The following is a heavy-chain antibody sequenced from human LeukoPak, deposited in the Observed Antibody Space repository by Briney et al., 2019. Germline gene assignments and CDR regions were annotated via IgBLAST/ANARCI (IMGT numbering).Heavy chain of an antibody. CDR3: ARDFGGMYSNYFDS. CDR1: GFTFSTSW. J-gene: IGHJ4*02. CDR2: INEDGSEK. Sequence: PGGSLRLSCAASGFTFSTSWMNWVRQAPGKGLEWVASINEDGSEKYYVDFVKGRFTISRDNAKNSLYLQMNSLRAEDTAVYYCARDFGGMYSNYFDSWGQGTLVTVSS. V-gene: IGHV3-7*01. D-gene: IGHD2-8*01.